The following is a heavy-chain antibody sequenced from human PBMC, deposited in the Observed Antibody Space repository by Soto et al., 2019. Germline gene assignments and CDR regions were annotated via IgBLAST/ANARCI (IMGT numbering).Heavy chain of an antibody. V-gene: IGHV3-23*01. D-gene: IGHD2-15*01. CDR1: GFTFSSYA. J-gene: IGHJ6*03. Sequence: GGSLRLSCAASGFTFSSYAMSWVRQAPGKGLEWVSAISGSGGSTYYADSVKGRFTISRDNSKNTLYLQMNSLRAEDTAVYYCAKVKGYCSGGSCPLTYYYYYMDVWGKGTTVTVSS. CDR2: ISGSGGST. CDR3: AKVKGYCSGGSCPLTYYYYYMDV.